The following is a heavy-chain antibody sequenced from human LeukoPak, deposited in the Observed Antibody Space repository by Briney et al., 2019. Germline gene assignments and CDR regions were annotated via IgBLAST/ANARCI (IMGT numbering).Heavy chain of an antibody. D-gene: IGHD2-2*01. V-gene: IGHV3-7*01. CDR2: IKQDGSEK. CDR3: ARSRRDIVVVPAAMADY. J-gene: IGHJ4*02. CDR1: GFTFSSYW. Sequence: PGGSLRLSCAASGFTFSSYWMSWVRQAPGKGLEWVANIKQDGSEKYYVDSVKGRFTISRDNAKNSLYLQMNSLRAEDTAVYYCARSRRDIVVVPAAMADYWGQGTLVTVSS.